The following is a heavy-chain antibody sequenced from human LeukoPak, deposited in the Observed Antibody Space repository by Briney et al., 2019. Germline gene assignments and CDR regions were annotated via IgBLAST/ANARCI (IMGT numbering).Heavy chain of an antibody. CDR3: AMGEGAVAGSFDY. CDR2: IHRGGST. Sequence: GESLRLSCAAFGFTVSRNYMGWVRQAPGKGLEWVSVIHRGGSTYYADSVKGRFTISRDNSKNTLYLQMNSLRPEDTAVYYCAMGEGAVAGSFDYWGQGTLVTVSS. V-gene: IGHV3-66*02. J-gene: IGHJ4*02. CDR1: GFTVSRNY. D-gene: IGHD6-19*01.